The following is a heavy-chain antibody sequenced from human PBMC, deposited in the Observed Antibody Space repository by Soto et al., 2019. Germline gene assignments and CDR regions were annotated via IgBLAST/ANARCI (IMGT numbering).Heavy chain of an antibody. V-gene: IGHV1-2*04. D-gene: IGHD6-13*01. J-gene: IGHJ4*02. Sequence: KSRGASVKVSCKASGYTFTGYYMHWVRQAPGQGLEWMGWINPNSGGTNYAQKFQGWVTMTRDTSISTAYMELSRLRSDDTAVYYCARVSRESDGVYYFDYWGQGTLVTVSS. CDR2: INPNSGGT. CDR3: ARVSRESDGVYYFDY. CDR1: GYTFTGYY.